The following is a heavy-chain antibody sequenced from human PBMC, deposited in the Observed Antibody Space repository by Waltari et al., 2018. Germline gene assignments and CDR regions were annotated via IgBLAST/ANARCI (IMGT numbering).Heavy chain of an antibody. V-gene: IGHV3-74*01. CDR3: AREGYDFWSGYDAFDI. CDR1: GFTFSSYW. J-gene: IGHJ3*02. Sequence: EVQLVESGGGLVQPGGSLRLSCAASGFTFSSYWMHWVRQAPGKGLVVGSRMKSEGSRTSDADSVKGRFTISRDNAKNTLYLQMNSLRAEETAVYYCAREGYDFWSGYDAFDIWGQGTMVTVSS. CDR2: MKSEGSRT. D-gene: IGHD3-3*01.